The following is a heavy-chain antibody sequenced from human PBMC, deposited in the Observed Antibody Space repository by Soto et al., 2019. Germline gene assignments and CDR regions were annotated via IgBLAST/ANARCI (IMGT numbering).Heavy chain of an antibody. J-gene: IGHJ4*02. CDR1: GGFTSTNNW. CDR3: ARSPPSSYYGGSGTFDY. Sequence: QLQLQESGPGLVRPSGTLSLTCAVSGGFTSTNNWLSWVRQPPGKGLEWIGDAYHSGSTEYNPSLKTRVSISVDKSKNQISLKLTSATAAETAVYYCARSPPSSYYGGSGTFDYWGQGTLVTVSS. V-gene: IGHV4-4*02. D-gene: IGHD3-10*01. CDR2: AYHSGST.